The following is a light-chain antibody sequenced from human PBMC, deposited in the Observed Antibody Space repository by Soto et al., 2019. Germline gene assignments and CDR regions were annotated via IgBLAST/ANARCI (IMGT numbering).Light chain of an antibody. V-gene: IGKV3-20*01. CDR2: GSS. J-gene: IGKJ1*01. CDR1: QSVNIY. CDR3: QQYGSSGT. Sequence: EIVLTQSPCTLSLSPGERATLSCRASQSVNIYLAWYQQKPGQAPRLLIFGSSYRATGIPDRFSGSGSGTDFTLTISRLEPEDFAVYYCQQYGSSGTFGQETKVDIK.